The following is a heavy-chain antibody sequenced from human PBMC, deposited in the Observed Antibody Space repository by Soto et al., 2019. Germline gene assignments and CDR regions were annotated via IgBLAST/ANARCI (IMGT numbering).Heavy chain of an antibody. V-gene: IGHV4-34*01. J-gene: IGHJ5*01. D-gene: IGHD7-27*01. CDR3: ARSMNDHNHHHWGFDS. CDR1: GGSVDPYH. CDR2: IDHTGRT. Sequence: SETLALSCAVYGGSVDPYHWGFIRQPPGKMLEGVGEIDHTGRTNYNPSVKGRGSMPVDTSKNQFARNLRAVTAADTALYFCARSMNDHNHHHWGFDSWGQGTLVPVSS.